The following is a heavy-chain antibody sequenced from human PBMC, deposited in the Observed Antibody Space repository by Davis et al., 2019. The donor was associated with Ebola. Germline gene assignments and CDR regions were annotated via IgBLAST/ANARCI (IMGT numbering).Heavy chain of an antibody. CDR3: ARVGGDSGYYDFWSGYYTNWFDP. CDR1: GGSISSYY. V-gene: IGHV4-59*01. D-gene: IGHD3-3*01. CDR2: IYYSGST. Sequence: SETLSLTCTVSGGSISSYYWSWIRQPPGKGLEWIGYIYYSGSTNYNPSLKSRVTISVDTSKNQFSLKLSSVTAADTAVDYGARVGGDSGYYDFWSGYYTNWFDPWGQGTLVTVSS. J-gene: IGHJ5*02.